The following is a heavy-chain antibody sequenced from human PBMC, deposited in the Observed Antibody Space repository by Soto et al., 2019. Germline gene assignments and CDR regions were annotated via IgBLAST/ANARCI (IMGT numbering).Heavy chain of an antibody. V-gene: IGHV4-39*01. Sequence: PSETLSLTCTVSGGSISSNTYYWGWIRQPPGKGLEWIGSIFYSGSTYYNPSLKSRVTISVDTSKNQFSLKLSSVTAADTAMYYCARWVYSSGTRDWFDPWGQGTLVTV. J-gene: IGHJ5*02. CDR3: ARWVYSSGTRDWFDP. CDR1: GGSISSNTYY. D-gene: IGHD6-19*01. CDR2: IFYSGST.